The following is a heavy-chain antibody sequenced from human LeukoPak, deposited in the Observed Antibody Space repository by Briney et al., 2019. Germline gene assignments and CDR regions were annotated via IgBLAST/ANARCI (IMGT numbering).Heavy chain of an antibody. D-gene: IGHD5-12*01. J-gene: IGHJ4*02. CDR1: GFNFGSYW. CDR2: INSGGSGT. Sequence: GGSLRLSCAASGFNFGSYWMHWVRQTPGKGLVWVSRINSGGSGTSYADSVEGRFTISRDNSKNTLYLQLNSLRPDDTAVYYCARDQLAYSGYDTLFDYWGQGTLVTVSS. V-gene: IGHV3-74*01. CDR3: ARDQLAYSGYDTLFDY.